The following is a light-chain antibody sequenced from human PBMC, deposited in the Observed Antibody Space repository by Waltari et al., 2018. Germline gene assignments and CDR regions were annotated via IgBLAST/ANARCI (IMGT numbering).Light chain of an antibody. CDR2: EVT. J-gene: IGLJ3*02. V-gene: IGLV2-8*01. CDR3: TSYTGSNLV. Sequence: QSALTQPPSASGSLGQSVTISCTGTSSDVGGYNYVSWYQHHPGKGPKLLIHEVTKPPSGVPDRVSGSRSGNTASLTVSGLQAEDEADYYCTSYTGSNLVFGGGTKLTVL. CDR1: SSDVGGYNY.